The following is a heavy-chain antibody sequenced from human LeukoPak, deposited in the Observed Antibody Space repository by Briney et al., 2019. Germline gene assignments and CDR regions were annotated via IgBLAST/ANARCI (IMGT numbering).Heavy chain of an antibody. Sequence: PSETLSLTCTVSGGSISSSSYYWGWIRQPPGKGLEWIGSIYYSGSTYYNPSLKSRVTISVDTSKNQFSLKLSSVTAADAAMYYCAKYYYEYGVYSRWFDPWGQGTPVTVSS. CDR2: IYYSGST. V-gene: IGHV4-39*01. CDR3: AKYYYEYGVYSRWFDP. D-gene: IGHD3-22*01. J-gene: IGHJ5*02. CDR1: GGSISSSSYY.